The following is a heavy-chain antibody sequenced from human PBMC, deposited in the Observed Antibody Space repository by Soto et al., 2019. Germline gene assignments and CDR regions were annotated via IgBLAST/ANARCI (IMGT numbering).Heavy chain of an antibody. CDR3: AKSPSRAPYGMDV. CDR2: ISGSVDST. J-gene: IGHJ6*02. D-gene: IGHD6-6*01. Sequence: EVQLLESGGGLVQPGGSLRLSCAASGFPFTIYALTWVPQPPGKGLEWVSAISGSVDSTYYADSVKGRFTISRDNSKKTVYLEMNSLRVEDTAVYHCAKSPSRAPYGMDVWGQGTTVTVSS. V-gene: IGHV3-23*01. CDR1: GFPFTIYA.